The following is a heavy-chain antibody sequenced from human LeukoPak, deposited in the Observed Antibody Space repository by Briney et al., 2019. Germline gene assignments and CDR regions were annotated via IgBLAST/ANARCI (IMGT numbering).Heavy chain of an antibody. V-gene: IGHV5-51*01. CDR2: IYPGDSDT. Sequence: GESLKISCKGSGYSFTSYWIGWVRQMPGKGLEWMGIIYPGDSDTRYSPSFQGQVTISADKSISTAYLQWSSLKASDTAMYCCARLRQDMVRGVIKSSVYYYYMDVWGKGTTVTVSS. CDR3: ARLRQDMVRGVIKSSVYYYYMDV. D-gene: IGHD3-10*01. CDR1: GYSFTSYW. J-gene: IGHJ6*03.